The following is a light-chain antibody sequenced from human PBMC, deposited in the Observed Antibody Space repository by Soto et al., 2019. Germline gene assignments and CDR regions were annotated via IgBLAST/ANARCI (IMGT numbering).Light chain of an antibody. CDR3: QQTNSCTST. V-gene: IGKV1D-12*01. J-gene: IGKJ5*01. CDR2: AAS. Sequence: DIQMTQFPSSVSASVGDRVSITCRASQGISIWLAWYQQKPGKAPKLLIYAASSLQGGVPSRFSVSGSGTDFTLTISSLQPEDCATYYCQQTNSCTSTFGQGTRLDIK. CDR1: QGISIW.